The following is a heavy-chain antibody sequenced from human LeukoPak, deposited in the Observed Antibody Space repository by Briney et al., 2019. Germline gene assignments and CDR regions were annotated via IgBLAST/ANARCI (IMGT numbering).Heavy chain of an antibody. V-gene: IGHV4-59*01. Sequence: SETLSLTCTVSGGSISSYYWSWIRQTPGKGLERIGYTYYSGTTNYNPSLRSRVAISLDTSKNRFSLKLSSVTAADTAVYYCARGEPAFSSGWYTYYFDYWGQGTLVTVSS. CDR2: TYYSGTT. CDR1: GGSISSYY. D-gene: IGHD6-19*01. J-gene: IGHJ4*02. CDR3: ARGEPAFSSGWYTYYFDY.